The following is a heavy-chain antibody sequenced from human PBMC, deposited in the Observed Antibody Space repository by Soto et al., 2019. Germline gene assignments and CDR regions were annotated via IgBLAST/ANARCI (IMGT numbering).Heavy chain of an antibody. CDR2: IYYSGST. CDR3: ARHAARCDYGGYCQYYFDY. V-gene: IGHV4-59*01. Sequence: SETLSLTCTVSGGSIGSYYWSWIRQPPGKGLEWIGYIYYSGSTNYNPSLKSRATISVDTPKNQFSLKLSAVTAADAAVYYCARHAARCDYGGYCQYYFDYWGQGTLVNVSS. D-gene: IGHD4-17*01. J-gene: IGHJ4*02. CDR1: GGSIGSYY.